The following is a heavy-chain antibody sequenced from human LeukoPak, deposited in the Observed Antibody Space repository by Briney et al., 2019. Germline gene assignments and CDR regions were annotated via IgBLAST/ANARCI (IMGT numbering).Heavy chain of an antibody. Sequence: SVKVSCKASGGTFSSYAISWVRQAPGQGLEWMGRIIPILGIANYAQKFQGRVTITADKSTSTAYMELSSLRSEDTAVYYCAGQMVRGVIIEFDYWGQGTLVAVSS. D-gene: IGHD3-10*01. CDR3: AGQMVRGVIIEFDY. J-gene: IGHJ4*02. CDR2: IIPILGIA. V-gene: IGHV1-69*04. CDR1: GGTFSSYA.